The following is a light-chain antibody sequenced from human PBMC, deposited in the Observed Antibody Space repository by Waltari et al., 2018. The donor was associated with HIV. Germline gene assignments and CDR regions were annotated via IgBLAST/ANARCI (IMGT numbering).Light chain of an antibody. CDR2: AAT. Sequence: QSVLTQPPSVSGAPGQRVTISCTRSSSNIWAYFDVFWYQQLPGIAPKHLIYAATNRHSGVPDRFSGSKSGTSAPLAITGLQAEDEADYYCQSYDSSLSSYVFASGTRVTVL. CDR3: QSYDSSLSSYV. V-gene: IGLV1-40*01. J-gene: IGLJ1*01. CDR1: SSNIWAYFD.